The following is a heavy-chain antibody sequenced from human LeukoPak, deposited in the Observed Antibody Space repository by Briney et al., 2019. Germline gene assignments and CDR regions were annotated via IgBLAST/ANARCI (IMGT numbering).Heavy chain of an antibody. CDR1: GGSISSYY. J-gene: IGHJ6*02. D-gene: IGHD3-3*01. V-gene: IGHV4-59*08. CDR2: IYYSGST. CDR3: ARGGSTVLEWLSLAYYGMDV. Sequence: SETLSLTCTVSGGSISSYYWSWIRKPPGKGLEWIGYIYYSGSTNYNPSLKSRVTISVDTSKNQFSLKLSSVTAADTAVYYCARGGSTVLEWLSLAYYGMDVWGQGTTVTVSS.